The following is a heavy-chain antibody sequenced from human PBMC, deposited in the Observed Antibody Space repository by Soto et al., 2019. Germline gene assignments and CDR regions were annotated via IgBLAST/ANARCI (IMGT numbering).Heavy chain of an antibody. CDR1: GYTFTSYG. V-gene: IGHV1-18*01. Sequence: GASVKVSCKASGYTFTSYGISWVRQAPGQGLEWMGWISAYNGNTNYAQKLQGRVTMTTDTSTSTAYMELRSLRSDDTAVYYCARVGSGAFDWLLLESRYYFDYWGQGTLVTSPQ. CDR2: ISAYNGNT. D-gene: IGHD3-9*01. CDR3: ARVGSGAFDWLLLESRYYFDY. J-gene: IGHJ4*02.